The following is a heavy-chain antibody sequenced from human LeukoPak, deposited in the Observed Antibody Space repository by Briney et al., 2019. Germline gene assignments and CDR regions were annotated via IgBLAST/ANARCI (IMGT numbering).Heavy chain of an antibody. CDR1: GFTFSSYW. D-gene: IGHD2-2*01. CDR3: ARGEYCSSTSCYYYGMDV. V-gene: IGHV3-74*01. CDR2: INSDGSST. Sequence: PGGSLRLSCAASGFTFSSYWMSWVRQAPGKGLVWVSRINSDGSSTSYADSVKGRFTISRDNAKNTLYLQMNSLRAEDTAVYYCARGEYCSSTSCYYYGMDVWGQGTTVTVSS. J-gene: IGHJ6*02.